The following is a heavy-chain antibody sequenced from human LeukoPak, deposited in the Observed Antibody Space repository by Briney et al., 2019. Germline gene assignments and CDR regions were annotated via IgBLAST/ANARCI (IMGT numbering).Heavy chain of an antibody. V-gene: IGHV1-2*04. CDR2: INPNSGGT. J-gene: IGHJ2*01. D-gene: IGHD1-26*01. CDR3: ARVNYIVGERYSDL. CDR1: GYTFTGYY. Sequence: EASVKVSCKASGYTFTGYYMHWVRQAPGQGLEWMGWINPNSGGTNYAQKFQGWVTMTRDTSISTAHMELSRLRSDDTAVYYCARVNYIVGERYSDLWGRGTLVTVSS.